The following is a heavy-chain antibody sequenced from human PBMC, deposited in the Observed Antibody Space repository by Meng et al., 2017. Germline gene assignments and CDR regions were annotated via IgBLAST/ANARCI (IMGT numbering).Heavy chain of an antibody. CDR2: INHSGST. V-gene: IGHV4-34*01. CDR1: GGSFSGYY. Sequence: QVQLQEWGAGLLKPSETLSLTCAVYGGSFSGYYWSWIRQPPGKGLEWIGEINHSGSTNYNPSLKSRVTISVDTSKNQFSLKLSSVTAADTAVYYCARGTDYGDYYFDYWGQGTLVTVSS. J-gene: IGHJ4*02. CDR3: ARGTDYGDYYFDY. D-gene: IGHD4-17*01.